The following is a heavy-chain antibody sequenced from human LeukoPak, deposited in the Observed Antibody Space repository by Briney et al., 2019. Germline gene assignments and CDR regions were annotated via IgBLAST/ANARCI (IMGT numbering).Heavy chain of an antibody. D-gene: IGHD3-22*01. CDR1: VGTFSSYA. CDR3: ARPHLDTSGNGYYFDY. Sequence: ASVKVSCKASVGTFSSYAISWVRQAPGQGLEWMGRMIAILGIANYAQKSQARITITADQYTSTAYMGLRSLTPEDTAVYSCARPHLDTSGNGYYFDYWGQGTLVTVSS. V-gene: IGHV1-69*04. CDR2: MIAILGIA. J-gene: IGHJ4*02.